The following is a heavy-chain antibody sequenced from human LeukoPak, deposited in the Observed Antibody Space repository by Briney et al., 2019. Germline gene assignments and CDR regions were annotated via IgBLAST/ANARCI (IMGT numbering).Heavy chain of an antibody. CDR2: IYSGGST. CDR3: ASAGHCANGVCRNWFGP. J-gene: IGHJ5*02. V-gene: IGHV4-61*02. CDR1: GASMSSDGYY. Sequence: SETLSLTCNVSGASMSSDGYYWNWIRQPAGKGLEWIGRIYSGGSTSYNPSLKSRVTLSVDTSKNRLSLKLSYVTAADTAVYYCASAGHCANGVCRNWFGPWGQGILVTVSS. D-gene: IGHD2-8*01.